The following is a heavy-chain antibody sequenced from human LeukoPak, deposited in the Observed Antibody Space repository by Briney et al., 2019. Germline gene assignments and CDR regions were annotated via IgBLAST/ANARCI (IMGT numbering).Heavy chain of an antibody. D-gene: IGHD3-22*01. Sequence: GGSLRLSCAASGFIFSSYGMHWVRQPPRKGLEWVAFIRSDGSDTYSAASVKSRFTISRDNSKNTLWLQMNSLRAEDTAVYYGAKHDSSSDFWGQGTLVTVSS. CDR1: GFIFSSYG. CDR3: AKHDSSSDF. J-gene: IGHJ4*02. CDR2: IRSDGSDT. V-gene: IGHV3-30*02.